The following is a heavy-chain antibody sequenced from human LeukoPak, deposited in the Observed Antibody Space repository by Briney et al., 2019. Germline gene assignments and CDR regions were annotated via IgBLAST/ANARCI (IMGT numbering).Heavy chain of an antibody. J-gene: IGHJ4*02. D-gene: IGHD6-19*01. CDR1: GYTFTNYY. V-gene: IGHV1-46*01. Sequence: ASVKVSFKASGYTFTNYYIHWVRQAPGQGLEWTGIINPSGGYTNYAQKFRGRVTMTRDTSTSTVYMELSSLRSEDTAVYYCARGGYSSGWNLYWGQGTLVTVSS. CDR2: INPSGGYT. CDR3: ARGGYSSGWNLY.